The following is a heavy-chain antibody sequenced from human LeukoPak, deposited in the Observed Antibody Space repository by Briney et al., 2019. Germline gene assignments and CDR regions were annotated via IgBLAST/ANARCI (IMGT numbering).Heavy chain of an antibody. CDR3: ARGGAGYCSGGSCYVNWFDP. J-gene: IGHJ5*02. V-gene: IGHV4-30-2*01. CDR1: GGSISSGGYS. Sequence: PSQTLSLTCAVSGGSISSGGYSWSWIRQPPGKGLEWIGYIYHSGSTYYNPSLKSRVTISVDRSENQFSLKLSSVTAADTAVYYCARGGAGYCSGGSCYVNWFDPWGQGTLVTVSS. CDR2: IYHSGST. D-gene: IGHD2-15*01.